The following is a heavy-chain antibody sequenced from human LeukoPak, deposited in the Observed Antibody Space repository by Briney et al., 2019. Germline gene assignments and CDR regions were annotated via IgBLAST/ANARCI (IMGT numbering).Heavy chain of an antibody. CDR1: GFTFSSYG. J-gene: IGHJ4*02. Sequence: GGSLRLSCAASGFTFSSYGMHWVRQAPGKGLEWVAAISYDGSNKYYADSVKGRFTISRDSSKNTLYLQMNSLRAEDTAVYYCATGYKYYFDYWGQGTLVTVSS. V-gene: IGHV3-30*03. D-gene: IGHD3-9*01. CDR3: ATGYKYYFDY. CDR2: ISYDGSNK.